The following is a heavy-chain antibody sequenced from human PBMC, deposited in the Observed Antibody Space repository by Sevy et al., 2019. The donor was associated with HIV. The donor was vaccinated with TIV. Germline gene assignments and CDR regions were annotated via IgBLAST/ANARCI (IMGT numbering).Heavy chain of an antibody. Sequence: GGSLRLSCAASGFTFSSYAMHWVRQAPGKGLEWVAVISYDGSNKYYADSVKGRFTISRDNSKNTLYLQMNSLRAEDTAVYYCARARMTGYCALDWFDPWGQGTLVTVSS. CDR3: ARARMTGYCALDWFDP. CDR1: GFTFSSYA. V-gene: IGHV3-30-3*01. CDR2: ISYDGSNK. D-gene: IGHD3-9*01. J-gene: IGHJ5*02.